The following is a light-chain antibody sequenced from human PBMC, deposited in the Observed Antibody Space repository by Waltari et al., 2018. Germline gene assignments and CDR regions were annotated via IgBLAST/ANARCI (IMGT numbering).Light chain of an antibody. Sequence: QSALTQPASVSGSPGQSITISCTGTSSDVGGYKYVSWYQQHPGKAPKLMIYDVNNRPTEISNRFSGSKSGNTASLPISGLQAEDEADYYCSSYTSSGTLVLFGGGTKLTVL. CDR1: SSDVGGYKY. CDR2: DVN. CDR3: SSYTSSGTLVL. V-gene: IGLV2-14*03. J-gene: IGLJ2*01.